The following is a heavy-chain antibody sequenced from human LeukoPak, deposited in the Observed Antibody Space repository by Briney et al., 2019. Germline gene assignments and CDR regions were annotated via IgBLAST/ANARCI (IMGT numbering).Heavy chain of an antibody. V-gene: IGHV3-74*01. CDR2: INSDGSST. J-gene: IGHJ6*02. D-gene: IGHD3-22*01. CDR1: GFTFSSYW. Sequence: GGSLRLSCAASGFTFSSYWMHWVRQAPGKGLVWVSRINSDGSSTSYADSVKGRFTISRDNAKNTLYLQMNSLRAEDTAVYYCARVGDSSGYYGYYYYYFGMDVWGQGTTVTVSS. CDR3: ARVGDSSGYYGYYYYYFGMDV.